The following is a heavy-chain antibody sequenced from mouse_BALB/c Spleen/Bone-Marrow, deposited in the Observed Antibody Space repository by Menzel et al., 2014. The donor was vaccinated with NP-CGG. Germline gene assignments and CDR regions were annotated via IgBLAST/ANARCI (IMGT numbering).Heavy chain of an antibody. CDR3: ARLTPDYAMDY. J-gene: IGHJ4*01. D-gene: IGHD1-3*01. CDR1: GFTFSNYG. CDR2: ISSGGSYT. Sequence: EAQRVESGGDLVKPGGSLKLSCAASGFTFSNYGMSWVRQTPDKRLEWVATISSGGSYTYFPDSVKGRFTISRDNAKNTLYLQMNSLKSEDAAMYYCARLTPDYAMDYWGQGTSVTVSS. V-gene: IGHV5-6*01.